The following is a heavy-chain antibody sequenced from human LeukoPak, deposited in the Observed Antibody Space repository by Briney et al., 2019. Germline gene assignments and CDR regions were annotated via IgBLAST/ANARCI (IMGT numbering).Heavy chain of an antibody. J-gene: IGHJ4*02. Sequence: GGSLRLSCAASGFTVSHYYMTWVRLAPGKGLECVSVIYSGGSTYSADSVKGRFTISRDNSRNMVYLQMSSLRAEDTAVYYCARTRGSHPSPFDSWGQGTLVTVSS. CDR1: GFTVSHYY. V-gene: IGHV3-53*01. D-gene: IGHD3-10*01. CDR2: IYSGGST. CDR3: ARTRGSHPSPFDS.